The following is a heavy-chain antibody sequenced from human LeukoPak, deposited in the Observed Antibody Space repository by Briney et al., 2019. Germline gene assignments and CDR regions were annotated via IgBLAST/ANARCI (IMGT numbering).Heavy chain of an antibody. V-gene: IGHV5-51*01. J-gene: IGHJ4*02. CDR2: IYPGDSDT. CDR3: ARLTWYSSGWYGGDY. Sequence: GESLKTSCKGSGYSFTSYWNGWGRQLPGKGLEGVGIIYPGDSDTRYSPSFQGQVTISADKSISTAYLQWSSLKASDTAMYYCARLTWYSSGWYGGDYWGQGTLVTVSS. D-gene: IGHD6-19*01. CDR1: GYSFTSYW.